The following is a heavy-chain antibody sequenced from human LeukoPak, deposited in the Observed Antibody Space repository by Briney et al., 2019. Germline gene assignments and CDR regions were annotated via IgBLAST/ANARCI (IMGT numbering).Heavy chain of an antibody. CDR2: IYYSGST. D-gene: IGHD6-19*01. CDR1: GGSISSYY. J-gene: IGHJ4*02. CDR3: AKGTSSGWYYFDY. Sequence: SETLSLTCTVSGGSISSYYWSWIRQPPGKGLEWIGYIYYSGSTNYNPSLKSRVTISVDTSKNQFSLKLDSVTAADTAVYYCAKGTSSGWYYFDYWGQGTLVTVSS. V-gene: IGHV4-59*08.